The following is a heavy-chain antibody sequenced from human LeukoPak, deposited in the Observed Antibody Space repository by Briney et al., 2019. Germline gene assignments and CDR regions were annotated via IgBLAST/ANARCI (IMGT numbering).Heavy chain of an antibody. D-gene: IGHD2-15*01. J-gene: IGHJ4*02. CDR3: ARGALYCSGGSCYFDY. V-gene: IGHV1-8*01. Sequence: ASVKVSCKASGYTFTSYDINWVRQATGQGLEWMGWMNPNSGNTGYAQKFQGRVTMTRNTSISTAYMELSSLRSEDTAVYYCARGALYCSGGSCYFDYWGQGTLVTVSS. CDR2: MNPNSGNT. CDR1: GYTFTSYD.